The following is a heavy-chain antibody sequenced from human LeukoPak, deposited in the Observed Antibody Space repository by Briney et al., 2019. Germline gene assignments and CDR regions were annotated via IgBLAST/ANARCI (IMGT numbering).Heavy chain of an antibody. D-gene: IGHD3-10*01. J-gene: IGHJ5*02. CDR1: GFTFSDYY. CDR2: ISRSGSAI. V-gene: IGHV3-11*04. CDR3: ARVSEWSGDPYYFNP. Sequence: GGSLRLSCGASGFTFSDYYMSWIRQAPGKGLERTSYISRSGSAIYYADSVKGRFTISRDNAKNLLYLQMNSLRAEDTAVYYCARVSEWSGDPYYFNPWGRGTLVTVSS.